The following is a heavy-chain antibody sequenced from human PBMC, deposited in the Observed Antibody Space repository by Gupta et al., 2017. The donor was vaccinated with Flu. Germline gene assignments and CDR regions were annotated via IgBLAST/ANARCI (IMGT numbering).Heavy chain of an antibody. Sequence: EVQLLESGGDLAQPGGSLRLSCADSGFTFSAFGMRWVRQAPGKGLEWVSTISGGTTYYSDSVKGRFTISKDTSKNTLFLQMNSLRAEDTAVYYCVKDAGYGEYAHWGQGTLLTVSS. D-gene: IGHD4-17*01. CDR2: ISGGTT. CDR1: GFTFSAFG. CDR3: VKDAGYGEYAH. J-gene: IGHJ1*01. V-gene: IGHV3-23*01.